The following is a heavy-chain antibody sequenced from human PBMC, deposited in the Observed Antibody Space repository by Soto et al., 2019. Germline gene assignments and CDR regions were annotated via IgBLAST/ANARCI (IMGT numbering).Heavy chain of an antibody. CDR2: IIPIFGTA. CDR1: GGTFSCYA. CDR3: AITIRPGRKMGGWRGGGGDAFDI. Sequence: QVQLVQSGAEVKKPGSSVKVSCKASGGTFSCYAISWVRQAPGQGLEWMGGIIPIFGTANYAQKFQGRVTITADESTSTAYMGLGRLRSEDTAGYYWAITIRPGRKMGGWRGGGGDAFDIWGQGTMVTVSS. V-gene: IGHV1-69*01. J-gene: IGHJ3*02. D-gene: IGHD3-10*01.